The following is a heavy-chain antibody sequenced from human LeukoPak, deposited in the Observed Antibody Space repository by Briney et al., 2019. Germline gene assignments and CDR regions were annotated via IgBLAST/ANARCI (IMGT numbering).Heavy chain of an antibody. CDR1: GFTFSTYW. Sequence: GGSLRLSCAASGFTFSTYWMDWVRQAPGKGLEWVADIKPDGSHVSYVDSVKGRFSISRDNAQNSLYLQVSNLRAEDTAIYYCAREGRLLGAFDVWGQGTMVTVSS. D-gene: IGHD2-15*01. J-gene: IGHJ3*01. CDR3: AREGRLLGAFDV. CDR2: IKPDGSHV. V-gene: IGHV3-7*01.